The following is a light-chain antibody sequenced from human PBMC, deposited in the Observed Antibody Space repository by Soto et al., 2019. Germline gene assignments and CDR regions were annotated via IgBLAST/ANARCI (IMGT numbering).Light chain of an antibody. Sequence: QSALTQPASVSGSPGQSITISCTGTSSDIGAYNYVSWYQQHPGKAPRLMIFEVSNRPSGVSNRFSGSKSGNTASLTISGLQADDEADYYCSAYTISGVFGTGTKVTVL. CDR2: EVS. J-gene: IGLJ1*01. V-gene: IGLV2-14*01. CDR3: SAYTISGV. CDR1: SSDIGAYNY.